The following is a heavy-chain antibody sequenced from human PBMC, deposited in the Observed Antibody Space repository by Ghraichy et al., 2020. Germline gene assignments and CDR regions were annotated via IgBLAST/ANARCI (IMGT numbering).Heavy chain of an antibody. CDR3: ARAGGSGTYMFDY. CDR1: GFTFSNYW. V-gene: IGHV3-74*01. D-gene: IGHD3-10*01. J-gene: IGHJ4*02. CDR2: INSDGTSP. Sequence: GGSLRLSCAASGFTFSNYWMHWVRQAPGKGLVWVSRINSDGTSPTYADSVKGRFTISRDNAKNTLYLQMNSLRAEDTAVYFCARAGGSGTYMFDYWGQGILVTVSS.